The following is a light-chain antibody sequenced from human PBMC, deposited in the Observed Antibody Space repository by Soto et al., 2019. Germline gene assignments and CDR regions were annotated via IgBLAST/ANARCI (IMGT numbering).Light chain of an antibody. Sequence: EIVLTQSPAVLALSPGERATLSCGARQSVSYRYLAWYQQKPGLAPRLLIYDASSRATGIPDRFSGSGSGTDFTLTISRLEPEDFAVYYCQQYGSSVTFGQGTRLE. J-gene: IGKJ5*01. CDR2: DAS. CDR3: QQYGSSVT. CDR1: QSVSYRY. V-gene: IGKV3D-20*01.